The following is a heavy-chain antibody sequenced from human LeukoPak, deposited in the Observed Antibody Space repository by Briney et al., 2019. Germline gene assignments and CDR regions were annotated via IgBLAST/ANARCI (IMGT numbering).Heavy chain of an antibody. CDR3: ARRQGCSSTSCTPDY. V-gene: IGHV5-51*01. Sequence: GESLKIYCPGSGYSFTTYSIGWVRQMPGKGLGWMGIIYPGDSDTRYTPSFQGQVTMSADKSINTAYLQWSSLKASDTAMYYCARRQGCSSTSCTPDYWGQGTLVTVSP. D-gene: IGHD2-2*01. J-gene: IGHJ4*02. CDR2: IYPGDSDT. CDR1: GYSFTTYS.